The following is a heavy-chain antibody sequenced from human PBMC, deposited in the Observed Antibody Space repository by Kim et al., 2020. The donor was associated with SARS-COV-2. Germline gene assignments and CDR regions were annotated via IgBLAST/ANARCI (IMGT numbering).Heavy chain of an antibody. D-gene: IGHD2-2*01. J-gene: IGHJ6*03. CDR3: ARDYCSSTSCYGYYYMDV. Sequence: GGSLRLSCAASGFTFSDYYMSWIRQAPGKGLKWVSYISSSGSTIYYADSVKGRFTISRDNAKNSLYLQMNSLRAEDTAVYYCARDYCSSTSCYGYYYMDVWGKGTTVTVSS. V-gene: IGHV3-11*01. CDR1: GFTFSDYY. CDR2: ISSSGSTI.